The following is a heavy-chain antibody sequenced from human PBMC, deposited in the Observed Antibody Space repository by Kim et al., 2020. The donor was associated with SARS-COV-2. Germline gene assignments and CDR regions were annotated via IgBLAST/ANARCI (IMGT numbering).Heavy chain of an antibody. J-gene: IGHJ4*02. V-gene: IGHV4-34*01. Sequence: LKSRVTLSVDTSKNQFSLKLSSVPAADTAVYYCARGTGYCSSTSCYIDYWGQGTLVTVSS. CDR3: ARGTGYCSSTSCYIDY. D-gene: IGHD2-2*02.